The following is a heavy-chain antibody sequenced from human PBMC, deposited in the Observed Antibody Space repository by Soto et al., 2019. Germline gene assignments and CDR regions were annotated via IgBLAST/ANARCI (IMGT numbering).Heavy chain of an antibody. D-gene: IGHD4-17*01. CDR3: AKDYGDWTGLYYYGMDF. V-gene: IGHV3-33*06. CDR1: GFTFSSYG. J-gene: IGHJ6*02. CDR2: IWYNGSDK. Sequence: QVQLVESGGGVVQPGRSLRLSCAASGFTFSSYGMHWVRQAPGKGLEWVAVIWYNGSDKKYADSVKGRFTISRDNSEKTLYLHMNSLRAEDTAVYYCAKDYGDWTGLYYYGMDFWGQGTTVTVSS.